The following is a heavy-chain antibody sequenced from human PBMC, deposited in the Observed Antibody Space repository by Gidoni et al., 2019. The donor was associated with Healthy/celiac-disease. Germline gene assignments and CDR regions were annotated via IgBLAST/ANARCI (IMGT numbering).Heavy chain of an antibody. V-gene: IGHV3-33*01. CDR3: WVGHGGAFDI. CDR1: RFTFSSYG. CDR2: IWYDGSNK. D-gene: IGHD3-10*01. J-gene: IGHJ3*02. Sequence: QAQLVESGGGVVQPGRSLRLSCAASRFTFSSYGMHWVRQAPGKGLEWVAVIWYDGSNKYYADSVKGRFTISRDNSKNTLYLQMNSLRAEDTAVYYCWVGHGGAFDIWGQGTMVTVSS.